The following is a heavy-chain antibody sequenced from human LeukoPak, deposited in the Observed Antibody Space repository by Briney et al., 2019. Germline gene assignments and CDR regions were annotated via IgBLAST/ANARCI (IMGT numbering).Heavy chain of an antibody. CDR3: AREDYDFWSGYYTSYYYYMDV. D-gene: IGHD3-3*01. V-gene: IGHV4-34*01. CDR1: GGSFSGYY. CDR2: INHSGST. Sequence: PSETLSLTCAVYGGSFSGYYWSWIRQPSGKGLEWIGEINHSGSTNYNPSLKSRVTISVDTSKNQFSLKLSSVTAADTAVYYCAREDYDFWSGYYTSYYYYMDVWGKGTTVTVSS. J-gene: IGHJ6*03.